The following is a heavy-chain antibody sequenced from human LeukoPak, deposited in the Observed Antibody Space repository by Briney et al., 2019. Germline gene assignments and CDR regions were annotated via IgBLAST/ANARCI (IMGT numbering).Heavy chain of an antibody. V-gene: IGHV1-69*13. D-gene: IGHD2-21*02. CDR1: GYTFTSYG. Sequence: ASVKVSCKASGYTFTSYGISWVRQAPGQGLEWMGGIIPIFGTANYAQKFQGRVTITADESTSTAYMELSSLRSEDTAVYYCARDRSVVTAILHYYYYGMDVWGQGTTVTVSS. CDR3: ARDRSVVTAILHYYYYGMDV. CDR2: IIPIFGTA. J-gene: IGHJ6*02.